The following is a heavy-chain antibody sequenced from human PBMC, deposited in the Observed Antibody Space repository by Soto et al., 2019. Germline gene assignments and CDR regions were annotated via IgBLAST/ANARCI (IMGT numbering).Heavy chain of an antibody. V-gene: IGHV3-33*01. CDR3: ARDPKEYCSGGSCYSNWFDP. CDR1: GFTFSSYG. Sequence: PGGSLRLSCAASGFTFSSYGMHWVRQAPGKGLEWVAVIWYDGSNKYYADSVKGRFTISRDNSKNTLYLQMNSLRAEDTAVYYCARDPKEYCSGGSCYSNWFDPWGQGTLVTVSS. D-gene: IGHD2-15*01. J-gene: IGHJ5*02. CDR2: IWYDGSNK.